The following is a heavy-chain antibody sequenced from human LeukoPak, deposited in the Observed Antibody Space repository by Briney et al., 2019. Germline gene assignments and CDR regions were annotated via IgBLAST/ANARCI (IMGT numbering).Heavy chain of an antibody. CDR1: GGSISSYY. CDR2: IYYSGST. V-gene: IGHV4-59*08. Sequence: PSETLSLTCTVSGGSISSYYWSWIRQPPGKGLEWVGYIYYSGSTNYNPSLRSRVTISVDTSKNQFSLKLSSVTAADTAVYYCARHAGSGSFYNCFDPWGQGTLVTVSS. D-gene: IGHD3-10*01. CDR3: ARHAGSGSFYNCFDP. J-gene: IGHJ5*02.